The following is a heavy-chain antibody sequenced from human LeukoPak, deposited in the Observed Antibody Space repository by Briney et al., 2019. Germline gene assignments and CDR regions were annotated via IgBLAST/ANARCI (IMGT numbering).Heavy chain of an antibody. J-gene: IGHJ3*02. V-gene: IGHV4-59*01. CDR2: ISHSGST. D-gene: IGHD3-22*01. CDR3: ARGYYDSRGDSNPFDI. CDR1: GGSISSSY. Sequence: PSETLSLTCTVSGGSISSSYWSWIRQPPGRGLEWIAYISHSGSTNYNPSLKSRVSISLDASKNQFSLKLTSVTAADTAIYYCARGYYDSRGDSNPFDIWDQGTMVTVSS.